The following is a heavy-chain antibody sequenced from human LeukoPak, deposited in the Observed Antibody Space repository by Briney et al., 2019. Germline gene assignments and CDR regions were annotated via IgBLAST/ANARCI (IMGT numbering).Heavy chain of an antibody. D-gene: IGHD3-22*01. CDR1: GFTVSSNY. CDR2: ISGSGGST. CDR3: ARSHYYDSSAYYFNYGLDV. Sequence: GGSLRLSCAASGFTVSSNYMSWVRQAPGKGLEWVSAISGSGGSTYYADSVKGRFTISRDNSKNTLYLQMNSLRAEDTAVYYCARSHYYDSSAYYFNYGLDVWGQGTTVIVSS. V-gene: IGHV3-23*01. J-gene: IGHJ6*02.